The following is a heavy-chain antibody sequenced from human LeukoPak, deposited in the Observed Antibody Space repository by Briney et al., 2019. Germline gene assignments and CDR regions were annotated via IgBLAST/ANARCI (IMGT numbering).Heavy chain of an antibody. D-gene: IGHD3-22*01. CDR3: ARANYYDSSGYSRGAFDI. J-gene: IGHJ3*02. Sequence: SETLSLTCSVSGYSISSGFYWGWIWQPPGKGLEWIGSIFHSGSTYYNPSLKSRVTISVDTSKNQFSLKLSSVTAADTAVYYCARANYYDSSGYSRGAFDIWGQGTMVTVSS. CDR1: GYSISSGFY. CDR2: IFHSGST. V-gene: IGHV4-38-2*02.